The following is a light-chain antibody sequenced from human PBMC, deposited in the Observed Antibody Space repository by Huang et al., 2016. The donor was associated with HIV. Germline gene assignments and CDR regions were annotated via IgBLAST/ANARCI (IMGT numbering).Light chain of an antibody. J-gene: IGKJ5*01. CDR1: QSLLHSTGYNS. V-gene: IGKV2-28*01. CDR3: MQELRSVT. CDR2: VGS. Sequence: IVLTQSPLSLPVTPGEPASISCRSNQSLLHSTGYNSLDWYLKKTGQPPHVLIYVGSSRAAGVPARFSGSGSDTDFTLKISRVEAEDIGVYYCMQELRSVTFGQGTRLDIK.